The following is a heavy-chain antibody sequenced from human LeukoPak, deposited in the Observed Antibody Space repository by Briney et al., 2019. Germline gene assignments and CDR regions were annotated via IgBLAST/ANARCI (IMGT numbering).Heavy chain of an antibody. Sequence: GGSLRLSCAASGFTFSSYAMSWVRQAPGKGLEWVSTISAGGGTTYYADSVKGRFTISRDSSKITLYLQMNSLRAEDTAVYYCAEVRASSGYFDYWGQGTLVTVSS. D-gene: IGHD3-22*01. CDR3: AEVRASSGYFDY. V-gene: IGHV3-23*01. CDR2: ISAGGGTT. J-gene: IGHJ4*02. CDR1: GFTFSSYA.